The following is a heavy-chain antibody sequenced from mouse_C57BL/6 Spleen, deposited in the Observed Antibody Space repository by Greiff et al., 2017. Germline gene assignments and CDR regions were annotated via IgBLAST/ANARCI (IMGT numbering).Heavy chain of an antibody. J-gene: IGHJ2*01. CDR3: ARNRMTGVFDY. V-gene: IGHV2-2*01. CDR2: IWSGGST. D-gene: IGHD1-1*02. Sequence: QVQLKESGPGLVQPSQSLSITCTVSGFSLTSYGVHWVRQSPRKGLAWLGVIWSGGSTDYTAAFISRLSISKDNAKSQVFFKMNSLQADDTAIYSCARNRMTGVFDYWGQGTTLTVAS. CDR1: GFSLTSYG.